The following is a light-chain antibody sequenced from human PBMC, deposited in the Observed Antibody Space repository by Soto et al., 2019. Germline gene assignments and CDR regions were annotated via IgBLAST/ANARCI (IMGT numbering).Light chain of an antibody. CDR1: QSVRNN. CDR3: QQYNKWPPWT. CDR2: AVS. Sequence: EIMMTQSPVTLSVSPGEGATLFCRASQSVRNNLAWYQQKPGLAPRLLIYAVSTRATGVPARFSGNGSETEFTLTISGLQSDHFALYYCQQYNKWPPWTFGQGTKVEIK. V-gene: IGKV3-15*01. J-gene: IGKJ1*01.